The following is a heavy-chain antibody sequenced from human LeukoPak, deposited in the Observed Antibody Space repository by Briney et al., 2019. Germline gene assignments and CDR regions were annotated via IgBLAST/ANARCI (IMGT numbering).Heavy chain of an antibody. J-gene: IGHJ4*02. CDR1: GFTFTTYA. CDR3: AKGSSGWLEVGWGIDY. D-gene: IGHD6-19*01. Sequence: PGGSLRLSCAASGFTFTTYAMSWVRKAPGKGLEWVSAISGSGGGVYYADPVKGLFTISRDNSKNTLYLQMNSLRADDTVLYYCAKGSSGWLEVGWGIDYWGQGALVTVS. V-gene: IGHV3-23*01. CDR2: ISGSGGGV.